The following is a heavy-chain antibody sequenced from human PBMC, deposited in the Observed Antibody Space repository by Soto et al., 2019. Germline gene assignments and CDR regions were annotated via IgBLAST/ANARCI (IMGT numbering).Heavy chain of an antibody. CDR1: GFTFSSYP. CDR3: VKDSSNSGDRLWFDY. D-gene: IGHD2-21*02. J-gene: IGHJ4*02. Sequence: GGSLRLSCSASGFTFSSYPMHWVRLAPGKGLEYVSGIDSNGAATYYGDSVKGRFIVSRDNSKNTLNLQMSTLTSGDTAVYYCVKDSSNSGDRLWFDYWGQGTLVTVSS. V-gene: IGHV3-64D*06. CDR2: IDSNGAAT.